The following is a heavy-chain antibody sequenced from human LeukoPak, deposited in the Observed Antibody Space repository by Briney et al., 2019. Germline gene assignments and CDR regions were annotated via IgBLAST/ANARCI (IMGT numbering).Heavy chain of an antibody. Sequence: ASVKVSCKASGYTFTIYAIHWVRQAPGQRLEWMGWISAGNGNTKYSQNFQGRVTFISNTSATTAFMELSSLRSEDAAVYYCARESSSWYESPFDPWGQGTLVTVSS. J-gene: IGHJ5*02. CDR1: GYTFTIYA. CDR3: ARESSSWYESPFDP. D-gene: IGHD6-13*01. V-gene: IGHV1-3*01. CDR2: ISAGNGNT.